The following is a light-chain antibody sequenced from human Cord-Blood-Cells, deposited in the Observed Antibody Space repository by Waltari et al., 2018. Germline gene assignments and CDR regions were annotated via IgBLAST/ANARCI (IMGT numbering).Light chain of an antibody. CDR2: DAS. CDR1: QSISSW. J-gene: IGKJ1*01. V-gene: IGKV1-5*01. CDR3: QQYNSYSPT. Sequence: DIQMTQSPSTLSASVGDRVPITCRASQSISSWLAWYQQKPGKAPNLLIYDASSLESGVPSRFSGSGSGTEFTLTISSLQPDDFATYYCQQYNSYSPTFGQGTKVEIK.